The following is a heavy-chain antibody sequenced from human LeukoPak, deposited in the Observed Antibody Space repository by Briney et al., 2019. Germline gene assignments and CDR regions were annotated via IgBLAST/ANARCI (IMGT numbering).Heavy chain of an antibody. CDR2: INPNSGGT. CDR1: GYTFTGYY. V-gene: IGHV1-2*02. D-gene: IGHD4-17*01. CDR3: ARVDYGDSRYGMDV. J-gene: IGHJ6*02. Sequence: ASVKVSCEASGYTFTGYYMHWVRQAPGQGLEWMGWINPNSGGTNYAQKFQGRVTMTRDTSISTAYMELSRLRSDDTAVYYCARVDYGDSRYGMDVWGQGTTVTVSS.